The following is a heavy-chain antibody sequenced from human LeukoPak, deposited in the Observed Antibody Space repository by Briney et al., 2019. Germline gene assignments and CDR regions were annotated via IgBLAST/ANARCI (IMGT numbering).Heavy chain of an antibody. D-gene: IGHD6-13*01. CDR1: GDTVSSNSAT. CDR2: TYYRSKWYN. CDR3: AGDRGVGAAVFFDY. J-gene: IGHJ4*02. Sequence: SQTLSLTCAISGDTVSSNSATWHWIRQSPSRGLEWLGRTYYRSKWYNDYAVSVKSRMTIIPDTSKNQFSLQLNSVTPDDTALYYCAGDRGVGAAVFFDYWGLGTLVTVSS. V-gene: IGHV6-1*01.